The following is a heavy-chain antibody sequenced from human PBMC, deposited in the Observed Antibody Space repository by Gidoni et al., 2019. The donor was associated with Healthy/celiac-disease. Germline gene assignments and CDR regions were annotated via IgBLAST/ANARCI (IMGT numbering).Heavy chain of an antibody. CDR1: GFTFLDYY. CDR3: ARDLAMVRGVRGDWFDP. Sequence: QVQLVESGGGLVKPGGSLRLSCASSGFTFLDYYMRWIRQAPGNGLEWVSYISSSGSTIYYADSVKGRFTISRDNAKNSLYLQMNSLRAEDTAVYYCARDLAMVRGVRGDWFDPWGQGTLVTVSS. CDR2: ISSSGSTI. D-gene: IGHD3-10*01. J-gene: IGHJ5*02. V-gene: IGHV3-11*01.